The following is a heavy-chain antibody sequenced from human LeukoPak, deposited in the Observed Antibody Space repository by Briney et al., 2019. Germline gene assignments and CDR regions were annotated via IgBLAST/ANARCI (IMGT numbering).Heavy chain of an antibody. CDR3: ARVLPNGDSIRSCFDY. CDR2: INHSGST. Sequence: NPSETLSLTCTVSGGSISSSSYYWSWIRQPPGKGLEWIGEINHSGSTNYNPSLKSRVTISVDTSKNQFSLKLSSVTAADTAVYYCARVLPNGDSIRSCFDYWGQGTLVTVSS. CDR1: GGSISSSSYY. D-gene: IGHD4-17*01. J-gene: IGHJ4*02. V-gene: IGHV4-39*07.